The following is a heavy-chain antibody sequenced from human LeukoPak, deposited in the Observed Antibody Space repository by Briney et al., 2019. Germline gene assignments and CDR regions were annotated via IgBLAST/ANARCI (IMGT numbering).Heavy chain of an antibody. V-gene: IGHV1-69*13. J-gene: IGHJ3*02. CDR2: IIPIFGTA. Sequence: SVKVSCKASGGTFSSYAISWVRQAPGQGLEWMGGIIPIFGTANYAQKFQGRVTITADESTSTAYMELSSLRAEDTAVYYCARLHSGRYYGDAFDIWGQGTMVTVSS. D-gene: IGHD1-26*01. CDR3: ARLHSGRYYGDAFDI. CDR1: GGTFSSYA.